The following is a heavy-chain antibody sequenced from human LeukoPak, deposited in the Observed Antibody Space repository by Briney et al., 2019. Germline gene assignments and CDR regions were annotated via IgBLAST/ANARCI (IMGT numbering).Heavy chain of an antibody. D-gene: IGHD6-6*01. V-gene: IGHV4-34*01. Sequence: TSETLSLTCAVYGGSFSGYYWSWIRQPPGKGLEWIGEINHSGSTYYNPSLKSRVTISVDTSKNQFSLKLSSVTAADTAVYYCARRPGVAARAFDYWGQGTLVTVSS. J-gene: IGHJ4*02. CDR1: GGSFSGYY. CDR3: ARRPGVAARAFDY. CDR2: INHSGST.